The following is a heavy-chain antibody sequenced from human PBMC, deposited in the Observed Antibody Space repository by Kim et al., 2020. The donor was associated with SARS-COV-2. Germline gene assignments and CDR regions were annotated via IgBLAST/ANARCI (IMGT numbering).Heavy chain of an antibody. CDR1: GVSFSGDY. D-gene: IGHD3-3*01. CDR3: AREVRITIMGVVNYYYYY. J-gene: IGHJ6*03. CDR2: INQRGST. V-gene: IGHV4-34*01. Sequence: SETLSLTCAVYGVSFSGDYWSWIRQPPGKGLEWSGEINQRGSTNYNPSLKSQVTISVDTSKNQFSLKLSSVTAADTAVYYCAREVRITIMGVVNYYYYY.